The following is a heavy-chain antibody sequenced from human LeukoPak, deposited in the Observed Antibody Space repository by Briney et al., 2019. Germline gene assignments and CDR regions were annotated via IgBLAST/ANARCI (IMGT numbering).Heavy chain of an antibody. D-gene: IGHD6-13*01. V-gene: IGHV4-30-4*01. CDR3: ARDTAAAGKDY. CDR2: IYYSGST. Sequence: PSQTLSLTCTVSGGSINSADYYWSWIRQPPGKGLEWIGYIYYSGSTYYNPSLKSRVIISIDTSKNQFSLKLSSVTAADTAVYYCARDTAAAGKDYWGQGTLVTVSS. J-gene: IGHJ4*02. CDR1: GGSINSADYY.